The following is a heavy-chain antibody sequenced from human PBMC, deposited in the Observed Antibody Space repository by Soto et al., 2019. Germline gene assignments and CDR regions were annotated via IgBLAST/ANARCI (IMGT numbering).Heavy chain of an antibody. Sequence: PGGSLRLSCTASGFTFGEYAMSWVCQAPGKGLEWVGRIKSKTDGGTTDYAAPVKGRFTISRDDSKNTLYLQMNSPKTEDTAVYYCTTIVRIAARRPGRFDPWGQGTLVTVSS. CDR2: IKSKTDGGTT. CDR1: GFTFGEYA. D-gene: IGHD6-6*01. J-gene: IGHJ5*02. V-gene: IGHV3-15*01. CDR3: TTIVRIAARRPGRFDP.